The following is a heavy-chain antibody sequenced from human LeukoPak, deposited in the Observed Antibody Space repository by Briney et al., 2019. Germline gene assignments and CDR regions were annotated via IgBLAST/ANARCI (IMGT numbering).Heavy chain of an antibody. D-gene: IGHD6-13*01. Sequence: SQTLSLTCAVSGGSISSGGYSWSWIRQPPGKGLEWIGYIYHSGSTYYNPPLKSRVTISVDRSKNQFSLKLSSVTAADTAVYYCARHSVYSSSWYYYYGMDVWGQGTTVTVSS. CDR2: IYHSGST. CDR3: ARHSVYSSSWYYYYGMDV. J-gene: IGHJ6*02. V-gene: IGHV4-30-2*01. CDR1: GGSISSGGYS.